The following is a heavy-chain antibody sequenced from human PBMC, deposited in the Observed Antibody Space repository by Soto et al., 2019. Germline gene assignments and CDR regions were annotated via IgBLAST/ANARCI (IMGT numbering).Heavy chain of an antibody. CDR3: AREAPFSGSYYWVARAFDI. J-gene: IGHJ3*02. CDR1: GGSISSYY. D-gene: IGHD1-26*01. Sequence: SETLSLTCTVSGGSISSYYWSWIRQPPGKGLEWIGYIYYSGSTNYNPSLKSRVTISVDTSKNQFSLKLSSVTAADTAVYYCAREAPFSGSYYWVARAFDIWGQGTMVTVSS. CDR2: IYYSGST. V-gene: IGHV4-59*01.